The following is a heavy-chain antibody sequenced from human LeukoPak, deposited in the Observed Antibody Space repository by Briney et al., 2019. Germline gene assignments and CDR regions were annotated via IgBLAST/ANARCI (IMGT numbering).Heavy chain of an antibody. CDR2: IYYSGST. CDR1: GGSVSSGSYY. CDR3: ARDFRAGMDV. Sequence: SETLSLTCTVSGGSVSSGSYYWSWIRQPPGKGLEWIGYIYYSGSTNYNPSLKSQVTISVDTSKNQFSLKLSSVSAADTAVYYCARDFRAGMDVWGKGTTVTVSS. J-gene: IGHJ6*04. V-gene: IGHV4-61*01.